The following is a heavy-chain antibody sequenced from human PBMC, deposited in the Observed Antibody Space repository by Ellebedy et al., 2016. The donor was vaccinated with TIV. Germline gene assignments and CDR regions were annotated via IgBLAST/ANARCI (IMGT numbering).Heavy chain of an antibody. CDR3: AREGGYCSGGSCYHPFDY. Sequence: ASVKVSCXASGYTFTSYYMHWVRQAPGQGLEWMGIINPSGGSTSYAQKFQGRVTMTRDTSTSTVYMELSSLRSEDTAVYYCAREGGYCSGGSCYHPFDYWGQGTLVTVSS. CDR1: GYTFTSYY. CDR2: INPSGGST. V-gene: IGHV1-46*01. D-gene: IGHD2-15*01. J-gene: IGHJ4*02.